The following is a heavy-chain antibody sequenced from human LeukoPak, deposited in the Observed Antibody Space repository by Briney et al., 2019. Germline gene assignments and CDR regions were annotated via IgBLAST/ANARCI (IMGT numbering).Heavy chain of an antibody. J-gene: IGHJ4*02. CDR3: ARRRDLYSGSYYPFDY. Sequence: GESLQISCKGSGYIFTSYWIGWVRPLPGKGLKWMGIIYPGDSDARYSPSFQGQVTISADKSNSTAYLQWSSLKASDTAMYSCARRRDLYSGSYYPFDYWGQGTLVTVSS. CDR1: GYIFTSYW. V-gene: IGHV5-51*01. CDR2: IYPGDSDA. D-gene: IGHD1-26*01.